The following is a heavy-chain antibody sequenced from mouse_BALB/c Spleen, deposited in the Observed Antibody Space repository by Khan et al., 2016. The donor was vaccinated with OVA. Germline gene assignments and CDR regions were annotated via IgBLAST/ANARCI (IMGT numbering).Heavy chain of an antibody. D-gene: IGHD4-1*01. Sequence: EVNLVESGGDLVKPGGSLKLSCAASGFTFSNYGMSWVRQIPDKRLEWVATITSDGTYTYYPDSVKGRFTISRNNAKNTLYLEMSSLKSEDTGMYYCASSLTGSFAYWGQGTMVTVSA. CDR1: GFTFSNYG. CDR3: ASSLTGSFAY. CDR2: ITSDGTYT. V-gene: IGHV5-6*01. J-gene: IGHJ3*01.